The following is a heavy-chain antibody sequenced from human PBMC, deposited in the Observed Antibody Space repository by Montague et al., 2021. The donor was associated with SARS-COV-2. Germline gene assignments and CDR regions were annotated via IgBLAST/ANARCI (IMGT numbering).Heavy chain of an antibody. Sequence: PALGKKTKTLTLTCTFSGFSLFFFFFCVGWLRPPPGPALACLALIYWNDDKRYSPSLKTRLTVTPDTSRNQVVLRMTNMDPVDTATYFCAHKNSGWPIEFANWGQGALVTVSS. CDR3: AHKNSGWPIEFAN. D-gene: IGHD6-19*01. J-gene: IGHJ4*02. CDR1: GFSLFFFFFC. CDR2: IYWNDDK. V-gene: IGHV2-5*01.